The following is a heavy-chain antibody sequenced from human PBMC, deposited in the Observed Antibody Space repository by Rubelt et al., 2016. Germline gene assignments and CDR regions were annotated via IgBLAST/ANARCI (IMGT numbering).Heavy chain of an antibody. J-gene: IGHJ4*02. V-gene: IGHV3-48*03. Sequence: EVQLVESGGGLVQPGGSLRLSCAASGFTFSSYEMNWVRQAPGKGLEWVSYINSSGSTIYDADSVKGRFTISRDNAKNSLYLQMNSLRAEDTAVYYCARSDIVATITDYWGQGTLVTVSS. CDR2: INSSGSTI. CDR1: GFTFSSYE. CDR3: ARSDIVATITDY. D-gene: IGHD5-12*01.